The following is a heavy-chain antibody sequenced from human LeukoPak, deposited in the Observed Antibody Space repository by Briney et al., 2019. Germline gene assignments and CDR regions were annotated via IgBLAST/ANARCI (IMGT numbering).Heavy chain of an antibody. V-gene: IGHV3-74*01. CDR3: ARETGKRGMDV. CDR1: GFTFSSYW. D-gene: IGHD1-1*01. CDR2: INSDGSST. J-gene: IGHJ6*02. Sequence: GGSLRLSCAASGFTFSSYWMHWVRQAPGKGLVWVSRINSDGSSTSYADSVKGRFTISRDNAKNTLYLQMNSLRAEDTAVYYCARETGKRGMDVWGQGTTVTVSS.